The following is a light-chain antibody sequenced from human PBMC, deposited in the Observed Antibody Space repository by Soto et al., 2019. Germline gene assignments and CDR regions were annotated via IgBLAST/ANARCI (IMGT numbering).Light chain of an antibody. Sequence: QSVLTQPPSVSAAPGQKVTISCSGSSSNIGNNYVSWYQQLPGTAPKLLIYDNNKRPSGIPDRFSGSKSGTSATLGITGLQTGDEADYYCGTWDSSLAVVFGGGTKLTDL. CDR2: DNN. V-gene: IGLV1-51*01. CDR1: SSNIGNNY. CDR3: GTWDSSLAVV. J-gene: IGLJ2*01.